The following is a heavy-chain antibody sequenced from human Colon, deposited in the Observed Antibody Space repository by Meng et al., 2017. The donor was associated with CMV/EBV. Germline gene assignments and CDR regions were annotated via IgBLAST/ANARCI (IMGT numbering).Heavy chain of an antibody. D-gene: IGHD3-3*01. CDR1: GFTFRKYW. J-gene: IGHJ6*02. Sequence: GESLKISCAASGFTFRKYWMNWVRQAPGKGLEWVANIKENGSEKYYVDYVKGRFTISRDNAKNSLYLQMNSLRAEDTGVYYCARDRHYYDLWNGSPVRGMDVGGQGTRSPSP. CDR2: IKENGSEK. V-gene: IGHV3-7*01. CDR3: ARDRHYYDLWNGSPVRGMDV.